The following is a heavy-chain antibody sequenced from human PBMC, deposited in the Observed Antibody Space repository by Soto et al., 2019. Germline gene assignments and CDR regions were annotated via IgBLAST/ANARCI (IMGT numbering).Heavy chain of an antibody. CDR1: EFTFSSCA. J-gene: IGHJ4*02. D-gene: IGHD2-2*01. Sequence: GGSLRLSCSASEFTFSSCAMSWVRQAPGKGLEWVSAINDGGGDTYYTNSVRGRFTISRDNSKNMLYLQMNSLRAEDTAVYYCARDSATFIVVVPAAIDYWGQGTLVTVSS. CDR2: INDGGGDT. CDR3: ARDSATFIVVVPAAIDY. V-gene: IGHV3-23*01.